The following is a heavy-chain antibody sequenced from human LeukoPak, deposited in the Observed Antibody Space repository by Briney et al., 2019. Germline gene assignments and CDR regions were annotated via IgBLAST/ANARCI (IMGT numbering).Heavy chain of an antibody. J-gene: IGHJ4*02. CDR2: IYFSGST. CDR1: GASISSRSYY. Sequence: SETLSLTCTVSGASISSRSYYWDWIRQPPGKGLDWIGSIYFSGSTYYNPSLNSRVTISVDTSKNQFSLKLIFVTAADTAVCYCARRTVATTGVDYWGQGSLVTVSS. D-gene: IGHD5-12*01. V-gene: IGHV4-39*01. CDR3: ARRTVATTGVDY.